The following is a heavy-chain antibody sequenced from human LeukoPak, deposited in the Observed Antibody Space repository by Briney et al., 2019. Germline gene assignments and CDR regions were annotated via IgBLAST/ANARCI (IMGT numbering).Heavy chain of an antibody. CDR2: INKEGSEE. CDR1: GFTLSSYL. Sequence: GGSLRLSCAASGFTLSSYLMRGVRQAPGRGLEWVAYINKEGSEETYLDSVRGRFTVSRDNAKNSLFLQINSLRGDDPAVYYCARSNPNRNALDLWGQGTMVTISS. J-gene: IGHJ3*01. CDR3: ARSNPNRNALDL. D-gene: IGHD1-14*01. V-gene: IGHV3-7*01.